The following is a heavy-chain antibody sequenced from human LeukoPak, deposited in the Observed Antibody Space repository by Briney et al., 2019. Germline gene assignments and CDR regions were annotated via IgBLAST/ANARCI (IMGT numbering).Heavy chain of an antibody. V-gene: IGHV4-59*12. CDR3: ARDDFVDTAMVRFYY. J-gene: IGHJ4*02. CDR2: ISYSGST. CDR1: GGSISTYY. D-gene: IGHD5-18*01. Sequence: SETLSLTCTVSGGSISTYYWTWIRQPPGKGLEWIGYISYSGSTNYNPPLKSRVTFSVDTSKSQFSLKLSPVTAADTAVYYCARDDFVDTAMVRFYYWGQGTLVTVSS.